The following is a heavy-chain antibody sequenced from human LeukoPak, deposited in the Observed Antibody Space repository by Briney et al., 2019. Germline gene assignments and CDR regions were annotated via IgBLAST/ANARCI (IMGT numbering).Heavy chain of an antibody. V-gene: IGHV3-21*01. D-gene: IGHD2-2*01. J-gene: IGHJ5*02. Sequence: AGGSLRLSCAASGFTFSSYSMNWVRQAPGKGLEWVSSISSSSSYIYYADSVKGRFTISRDNAKNSLYLQMNSLRAEDTAVYYCASKGSTSYHWGQGTLVTVSS. CDR3: ASKGSTSYH. CDR2: ISSSSSYI. CDR1: GFTFSSYS.